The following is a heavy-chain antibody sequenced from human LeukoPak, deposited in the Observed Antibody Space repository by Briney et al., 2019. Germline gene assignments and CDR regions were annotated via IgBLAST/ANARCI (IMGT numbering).Heavy chain of an antibody. D-gene: IGHD5-18*01. Sequence: GGSLRLSCAASGFTFSSYWMSWVRQAPGKGLEWVANIKQDGSEKYYVDSVKGRFTISRDNAKNSLYLQMNSLRAEDTAVYYCARDPPIQLWPAAPDYWGQGTLVTVSS. CDR2: IKQDGSEK. V-gene: IGHV3-7*01. CDR3: ARDPPIQLWPAAPDY. CDR1: GFTFSSYW. J-gene: IGHJ4*02.